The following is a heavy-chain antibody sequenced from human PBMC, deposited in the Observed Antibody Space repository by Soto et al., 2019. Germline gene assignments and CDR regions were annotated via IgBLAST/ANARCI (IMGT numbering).Heavy chain of an antibody. CDR3: GKDIRSGSIDY. CDR1: GYSITIHG. CDR2: IWSHGTDQ. V-gene: IGHV3-33*02. J-gene: IGHJ4*02. D-gene: IGHD1-1*01. Sequence: GGSLRLSCAASGYSITIHGMHWVRQAPGKGLEWVALIWSHGTDQYYADSVRGRFTVSRDTSTNTVFLQMHSLRADDTATYYCGKDIRSGSIDYWGQGTPVTVSP.